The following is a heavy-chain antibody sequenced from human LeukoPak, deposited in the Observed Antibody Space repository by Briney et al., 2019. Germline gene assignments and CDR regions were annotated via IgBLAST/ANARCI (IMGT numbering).Heavy chain of an antibody. J-gene: IGHJ6*02. CDR2: INWNGGST. V-gene: IGHV3-20*01. CDR1: GFTFDDYG. D-gene: IGHD3-22*01. Sequence: GGSLRLSCAASGFTFDDYGMSWVRQAPGKGLEWVSGINWNGGSTGYADSVKGRFTISRDNAKNSLYLQMNSLRAEDTALYHCARGDYYDPYYYYGMDVWGQGTTVTVSS. CDR3: ARGDYYDPYYYYGMDV.